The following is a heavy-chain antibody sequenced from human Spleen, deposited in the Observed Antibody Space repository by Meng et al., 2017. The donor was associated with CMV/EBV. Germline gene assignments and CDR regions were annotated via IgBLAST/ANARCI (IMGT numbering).Heavy chain of an antibody. CDR1: FATNG. D-gene: IGHD2-21*01. V-gene: IGHV1-18*01. CDR3: ARDGAFFFDGGAYLYFFDY. CDR2: ISDYNGNT. Sequence: FATNGISWVRQAPGQGLEWMGWISDYNGNTNYAQKFQGRVSMTTDTSTSTAFMELRSLGSDDTAVYYCARDGAFFFDGGAYLYFFDYWGQGTLVTVSS. J-gene: IGHJ4*02.